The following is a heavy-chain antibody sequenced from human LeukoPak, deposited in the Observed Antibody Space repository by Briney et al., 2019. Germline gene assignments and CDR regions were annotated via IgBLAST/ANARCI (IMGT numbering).Heavy chain of an antibody. CDR2: IRYDGSNK. J-gene: IGHJ5*02. CDR3: AYFRFVVLIT. Sequence: GGSLRLSCAASGFTFSSYGMHWVRQAPGKGLEWVAFIRYDGSNKYYSDSVKGRFTISRDNYKNPMYLQMNSLRAEDTAVYYCAYFRFVVLITWGQGTLVTVSS. D-gene: IGHD2-8*01. CDR1: GFTFSSYG. V-gene: IGHV3-30*02.